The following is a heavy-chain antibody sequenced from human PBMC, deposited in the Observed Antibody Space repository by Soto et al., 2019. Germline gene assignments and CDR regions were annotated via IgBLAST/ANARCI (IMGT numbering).Heavy chain of an antibody. CDR1: GFTFSSYS. D-gene: IGHD6-13*01. J-gene: IGHJ4*02. CDR3: AKDGSIAAADYFFDY. Sequence: GGSLRLSCAASGFTFSSYSMNWVRQAPGKGLEWVSLISSSSSYIYYADSVTGRFTISRDNSKNTVYLQMNSLRGEDTAVYYCAKDGSIAAADYFFDYWGQGSLVTVSS. CDR2: ISSSSSYI. V-gene: IGHV3-21*01.